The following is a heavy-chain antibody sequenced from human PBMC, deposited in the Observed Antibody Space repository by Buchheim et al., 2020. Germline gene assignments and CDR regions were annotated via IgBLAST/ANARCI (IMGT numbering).Heavy chain of an antibody. CDR3: VRDMYGSGDY. Sequence: EVQLVESGGGLVQPGGSLRLSCSAPGFPFSIYWMHWVRQAPGKGLAWVSHINREGTNTNYADSVRGRFTLSRDNGKNPLYLQMNNLRAEDTAVYYCVRDMYGSGDYWGQGTL. CDR1: GFPFSIYW. J-gene: IGHJ4*02. D-gene: IGHD3-10*01. CDR2: INREGTNT. V-gene: IGHV3-74*01.